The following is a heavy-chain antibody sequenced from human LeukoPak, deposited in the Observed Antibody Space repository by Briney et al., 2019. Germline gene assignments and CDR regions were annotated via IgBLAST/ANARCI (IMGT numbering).Heavy chain of an antibody. J-gene: IGHJ4*02. CDR1: GGSISSSTYY. CDR2: VYYSGST. D-gene: IGHD3-3*01. Sequence: SETLSLTCTVSGGSISSSTYYWGWIRQPPGKGLDWIGSVYYSGSTYYNPSLKSRVTMSVDTSENHFSLKLTSVTAADTAVYYCARHIYDFWSGYFQPRHFDYWGQGTLVTVSS. V-gene: IGHV4-39*01. CDR3: ARHIYDFWSGYFQPRHFDY.